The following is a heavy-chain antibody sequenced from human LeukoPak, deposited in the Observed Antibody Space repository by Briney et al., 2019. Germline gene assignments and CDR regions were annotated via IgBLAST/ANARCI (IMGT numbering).Heavy chain of an antibody. CDR2: ISGSGGST. J-gene: IGHJ6*02. D-gene: IGHD4-17*01. Sequence: PGGSLRLSCAASGFTFSSYAMSWVRQAPGKGLEWVSAISGSGGSTYYADSVKGRFTISRDNSKNTPYLQMNSLRAEDTAVYYCAKDLQDYGDSLFYYGMDAWGQGTTVTVSS. V-gene: IGHV3-23*01. CDR1: GFTFSSYA. CDR3: AKDLQDYGDSLFYYGMDA.